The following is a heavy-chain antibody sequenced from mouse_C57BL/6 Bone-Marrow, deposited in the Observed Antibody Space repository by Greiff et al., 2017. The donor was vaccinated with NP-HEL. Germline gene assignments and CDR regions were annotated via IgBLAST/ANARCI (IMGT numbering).Heavy chain of an antibody. V-gene: IGHV3-6*01. CDR2: ISYDGSN. CDR3: AREGLGPYFDY. D-gene: IGHD4-1*01. Sequence: EVQLQQSGPGLVKPSQSLSLTCSVTGYSITSGYYWNWIRQFPGNKLEWMGYISYDGSNNYNPSLKNRISITRDTSKNQFFLKLNSVTTEDTATYYCAREGLGPYFDYWGQGTTLTVSS. CDR1: GYSITSGYY. J-gene: IGHJ2*01.